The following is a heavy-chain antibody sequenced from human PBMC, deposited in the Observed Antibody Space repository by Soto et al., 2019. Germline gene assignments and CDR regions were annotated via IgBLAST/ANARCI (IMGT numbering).Heavy chain of an antibody. J-gene: IGHJ4*02. CDR3: CGGGSCDVY. V-gene: IGHV3-30-3*01. D-gene: IGHD2-15*01. CDR1: GFTFSSYA. CDR2: ISYDGSNK. Sequence: QVQLVESGGGVVQPGRSLRLSCAASGFTFSSYAMHWVRQAPGKGLEWVAVISYDGSNKYYADSVKGRFTISRDNSKNTLYLQMNSLRAEDTAVYYCCGGGSCDVYWGQGTLVTVSS.